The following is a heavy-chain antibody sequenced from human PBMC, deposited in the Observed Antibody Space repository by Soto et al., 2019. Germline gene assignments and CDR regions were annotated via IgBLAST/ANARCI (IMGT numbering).Heavy chain of an antibody. D-gene: IGHD2-21*01. CDR3: ARGGDYYVDS. CDR1: GGSVSSGGFS. Sequence: QLQLQESGSGLVKPSQTLSLTCTVSGGSVSSGGFSWSWIRQPPGKGLEWIGYIYPSGSTYYNPSLKSRVTVSLDRSKNQFSLKLTSVPAADSAVYYCARGGDYYVDSWGQVTLVTVSS. CDR2: IYPSGST. V-gene: IGHV4-30-2*01. J-gene: IGHJ4*02.